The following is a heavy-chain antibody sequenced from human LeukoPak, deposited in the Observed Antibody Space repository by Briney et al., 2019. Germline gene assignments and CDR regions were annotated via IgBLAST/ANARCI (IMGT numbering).Heavy chain of an antibody. V-gene: IGHV1-2*02. CDR2: INPNSGDT. D-gene: IGHD2-2*01. J-gene: IGHJ4*02. CDR1: GYTFTNYY. Sequence: ASVKVSCKASGYTFTNYYMHWVRQAPGQGLEWMGCINPNSGDTNYAQKFQGRVTMTRDTSISTAHKELSRLRSDDTAVYYCARASFLYCSSTSFLFDYRRQGAQVSVPS. CDR3: ARASFLYCSSTSFLFDY.